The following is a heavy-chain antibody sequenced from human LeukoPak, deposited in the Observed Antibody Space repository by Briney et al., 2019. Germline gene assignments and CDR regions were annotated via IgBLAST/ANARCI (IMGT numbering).Heavy chain of an antibody. J-gene: IGHJ5*02. CDR3: ARPHTYGSGSYYINWFDP. Sequence: SETLSLTCAVYGGSFSGYYWSWIRQPPGKGLEWIGEINHSGSTNYNPSLKSRVTISVDTSKNQFSLKLSSVTAADTAVYYCARPHTYGSGSYYINWFDPWGQGTLVTVSS. V-gene: IGHV4-34*01. D-gene: IGHD3-10*01. CDR1: GGSFSGYY. CDR2: INHSGST.